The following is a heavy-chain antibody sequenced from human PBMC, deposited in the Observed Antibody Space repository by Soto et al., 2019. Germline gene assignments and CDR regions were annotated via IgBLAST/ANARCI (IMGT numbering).Heavy chain of an antibody. J-gene: IGHJ6*02. CDR3: ARSGWRDFWSGYIHYYYGMDV. CDR1: GYTFTGYY. CDR2: INPNSGGT. Sequence: GASVKVSCKASGYTFTGYYMHWVRQAPGQGLEWMGWINPNSGGTNYAQKFQGWVTMTRDTSISTAYMELSRLRSDDTAVYYCARSGWRDFWSGYIHYYYGMDVWGQGTTVTVPS. V-gene: IGHV1-2*04. D-gene: IGHD3-3*01.